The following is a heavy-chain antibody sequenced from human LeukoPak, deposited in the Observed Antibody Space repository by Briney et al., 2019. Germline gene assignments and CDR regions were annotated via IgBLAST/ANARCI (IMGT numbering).Heavy chain of an antibody. D-gene: IGHD1-1*01. Sequence: GGSLRLSCAASGFTFSNYGMHWVRQTPGKGLEWVALISSDGSKNIYADSVKGRFTTSRDNSKNTVYLQMNSLRAEDTAVYYCVKGLVQTTMSYSVDYWGQGALVTVSS. CDR2: ISSDGSKN. J-gene: IGHJ4*02. V-gene: IGHV3-30*18. CDR1: GFTFSNYG. CDR3: VKGLVQTTMSYSVDY.